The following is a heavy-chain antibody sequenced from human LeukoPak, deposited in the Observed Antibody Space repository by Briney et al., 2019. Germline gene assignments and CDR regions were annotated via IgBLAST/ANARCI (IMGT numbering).Heavy chain of an antibody. D-gene: IGHD3-9*01. J-gene: IGHJ4*02. CDR3: ARGQFDWLYIFDY. V-gene: IGHV3-30*04. CDR2: ISYDGSNK. CDR1: GFTFSSYA. Sequence: GGSLRLSCAASGFTFSSYAMHWVRQAPGKGLEWVAVISYDGSNKYYADSVKGRFTISGDNSKNTLYLQMNSLRAEDTAVYYCARGQFDWLYIFDYWGQGTLVTVSS.